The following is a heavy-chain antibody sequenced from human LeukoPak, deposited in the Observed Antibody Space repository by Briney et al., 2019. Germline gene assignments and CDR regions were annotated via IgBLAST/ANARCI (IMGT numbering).Heavy chain of an antibody. CDR2: IFNGDSTI. Sequence: GGSLRLSCAASGLIVSSNYISWVRQAPGKGLEWVSYIFNGDSTIEYADSVKGRFTISRDNAQDSLYLQMNSLTTDDTAVYYCARVGYSSSWHSGSAFDIWGQGTMVTVSS. D-gene: IGHD6-13*01. CDR1: GLIVSSNY. V-gene: IGHV3-11*04. J-gene: IGHJ3*02. CDR3: ARVGYSSSWHSGSAFDI.